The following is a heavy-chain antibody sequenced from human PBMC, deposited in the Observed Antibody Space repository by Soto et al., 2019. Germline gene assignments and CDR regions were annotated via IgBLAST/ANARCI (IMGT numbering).Heavy chain of an antibody. D-gene: IGHD6-19*01. CDR2: FDPEDGET. CDR3: ATSGSGWYGGGNWLDP. CDR1: GYTLTELS. Sequence: ASVKVSCKVSGYTLTELSMHWVRQAPGKGLEWMGGFDPEDGETIYAQKFQGRVTMTEDTSTDTAYMELSSLRSEDTAVYYCATSGSGWYGGGNWLDPWGQGTLVTVSS. V-gene: IGHV1-24*01. J-gene: IGHJ5*02.